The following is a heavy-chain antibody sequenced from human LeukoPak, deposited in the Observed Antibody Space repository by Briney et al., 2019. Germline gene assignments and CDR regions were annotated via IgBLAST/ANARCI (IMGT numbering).Heavy chain of an antibody. V-gene: IGHV1-69*05. CDR3: ARARTLRFLEWFQGDAFDI. Sequence: SVKVSCKASGGTFSSYAISWVRQAPGQGLEWMGEIIPIFGTASYAQKFQGRATITTDESTSTAYMELSSLRSEDTAVYYCARARTLRFLEWFQGDAFDIWGQGTMVTVSS. CDR2: IIPIFGTA. J-gene: IGHJ3*02. CDR1: GGTFSSYA. D-gene: IGHD3-3*01.